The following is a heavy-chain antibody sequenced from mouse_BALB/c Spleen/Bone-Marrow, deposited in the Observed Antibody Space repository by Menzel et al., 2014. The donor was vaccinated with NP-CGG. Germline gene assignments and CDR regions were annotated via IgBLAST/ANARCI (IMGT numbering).Heavy chain of an antibody. CDR1: GYTFTSYW. J-gene: IGHJ3*01. CDR2: IYPSDSYT. CDR3: TRDDGSFAY. D-gene: IGHD2-3*01. V-gene: IGHV1-69*02. Sequence: SGAELVRPGASVKLSCKASGYTFTSYWINWVKQRPGQGLEWIGNIYPSDSYTNYNQKFKDKATLTVDKSSSTAYMQLSGPTSEDSAVYYCTRDDGSFAYWGQGTLVTVSA.